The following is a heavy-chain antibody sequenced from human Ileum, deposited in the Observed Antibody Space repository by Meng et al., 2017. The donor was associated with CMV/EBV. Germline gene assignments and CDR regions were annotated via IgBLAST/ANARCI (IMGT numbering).Heavy chain of an antibody. V-gene: IGHV4-4*07. CDR3: AREVDVDGAVPQKGGYYYDY. D-gene: IGHD3-3*01. Sequence: LPGSRPGLVQPSATLSLPRSVSGGSLRGYYWGLIRQPAGKGLEWIGRIYVSVSTDYNPSLKSRATMSVDTSKKQFSLRLTSVTAADTAVYFCAREVDVDGAVPQKGGYYYDYWGQGILVTVSS. CDR1: GGSLRGYY. J-gene: IGHJ4*02. CDR2: IYVSVST.